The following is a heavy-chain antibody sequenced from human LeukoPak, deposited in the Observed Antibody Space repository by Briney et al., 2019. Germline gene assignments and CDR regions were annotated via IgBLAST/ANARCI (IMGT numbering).Heavy chain of an antibody. D-gene: IGHD4-17*01. V-gene: IGHV3-21*01. CDR2: ISSSSSYI. CDR1: GXTFSSYN. Sequence: GGSLRLSCTASGXTFSSYNMNWVRQAPGKGLECVSSISSSSSYIYYEDSVKGRFTISRDNAKNSLYMQMTSLRAEDTAVYSCTVETGGDYPHFDYWGQGTLVTVSS. J-gene: IGHJ4*02. CDR3: TVETGGDYPHFDY.